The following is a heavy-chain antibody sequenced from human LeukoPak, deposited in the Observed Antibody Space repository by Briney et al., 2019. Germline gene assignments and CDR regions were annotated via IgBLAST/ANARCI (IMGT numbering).Heavy chain of an antibody. V-gene: IGHV1-2*06. J-gene: IGHJ4*02. Sequence: ASVKVSCKASGYTFTGYYMHWVRQAPGQGLEWMGRINPNSGGTNYAQKFQGRVTMTRDTSISTAYMELSRLRFDDTAVYYCARDEKGGYNNRWGQGTLVTVSS. CDR1: GYTFTGYY. CDR3: ARDEKGGYNNR. D-gene: IGHD5-24*01. CDR2: INPNSGGT.